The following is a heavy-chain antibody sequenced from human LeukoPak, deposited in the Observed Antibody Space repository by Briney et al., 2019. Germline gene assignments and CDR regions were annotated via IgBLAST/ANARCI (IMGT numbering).Heavy chain of an antibody. Sequence: SETLSLTCTVSGGSISSYYWSWIRQPPGKGLEWIGYIYYSGSTNYNPSLKSRVTISVDTSKNQFSLKLSSVTAADTAVYYCARQLSPYVGPSPVGYWGQGTLATLSS. CDR1: GGSISSYY. CDR2: IYYSGST. D-gene: IGHD4-23*01. V-gene: IGHV4-59*08. J-gene: IGHJ4*02. CDR3: ARQLSPYVGPSPVGY.